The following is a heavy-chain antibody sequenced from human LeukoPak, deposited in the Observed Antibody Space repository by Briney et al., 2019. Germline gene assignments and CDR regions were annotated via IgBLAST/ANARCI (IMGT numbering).Heavy chain of an antibody. V-gene: IGHV3-23*01. CDR3: AKDRARYGSGSYYTTYYLDQ. CDR1: GFTFSNYA. J-gene: IGHJ4*02. D-gene: IGHD3-10*01. Sequence: TGGSLGLSCAASGFTFSNYAMSWVRQAPGKGLEWVSGISDSAGSTYYADSVKGRFTISRDNSKNTLYLQMNSLRAEDTAIYYCAKDRARYGSGSYYTTYYLDQWGQGTLVTVSS. CDR2: ISDSAGST.